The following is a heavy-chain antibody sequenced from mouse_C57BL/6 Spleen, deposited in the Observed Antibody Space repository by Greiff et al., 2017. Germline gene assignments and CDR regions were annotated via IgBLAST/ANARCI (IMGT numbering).Heavy chain of an antibody. CDR3: ARYSGYDVEYYAMDY. V-gene: IGHV2-2*01. J-gene: IGHJ4*01. Sequence: QVQLKESGPGLVQPSQSLSITCTASGFSLTSYGVHWVRQSPGKGLEWLGVIWSGGGTDYNAACISRLSISQDNSKSQVFFKMNNLQSDNTAIYYCARYSGYDVEYYAMDYWGQGTSVTVSS. D-gene: IGHD2-2*01. CDR2: IWSGGGT. CDR1: GFSLTSYG.